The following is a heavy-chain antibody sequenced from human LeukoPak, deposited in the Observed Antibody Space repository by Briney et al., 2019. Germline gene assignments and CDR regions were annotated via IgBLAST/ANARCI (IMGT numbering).Heavy chain of an antibody. CDR3: ARDVGALRPTDAFDI. Sequence: GGSLRLSCAASGFTFSSYSMNWVRQAPGKGLEWVSSISSSSSYIYYADSVKGRFTISRNNAKNSLYLQMNSLRAEDTAVYYCARDVGALRPTDAFDIWGQGTMVTVSS. V-gene: IGHV3-21*01. J-gene: IGHJ3*02. CDR2: ISSSSSYI. D-gene: IGHD1-26*01. CDR1: GFTFSSYS.